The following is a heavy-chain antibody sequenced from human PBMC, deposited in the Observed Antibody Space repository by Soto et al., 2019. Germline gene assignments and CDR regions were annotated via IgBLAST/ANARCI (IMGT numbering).Heavy chain of an antibody. CDR2: AAYSGGT. V-gene: IGHV4-39*01. D-gene: IGHD2-15*01. Sequence: QLQLQESGPGLVRPSETLSLTCTVSGGSIANNNYFWGWVRQPPGKGLEWIGSAAYSGGTYKNPSLKSRVTVSVDTSKNQFSLKLTSVTAADMAVYYCAKVVVGATSHSDFDSWGQGTLVTVSS. CDR3: AKVVVGATSHSDFDS. CDR1: GGSIANNNYF. J-gene: IGHJ4*02.